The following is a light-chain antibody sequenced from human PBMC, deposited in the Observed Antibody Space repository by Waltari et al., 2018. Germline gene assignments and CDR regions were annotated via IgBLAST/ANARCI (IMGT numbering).Light chain of an antibody. CDR3: QQYYSTPLT. CDR1: QRVLYSSHNKDY. V-gene: IGKV4-1*01. J-gene: IGKJ4*01. Sequence: DIVMTQSPDSLAVSLGERAPINCKSSQRVLYSSHNKDYLAWYQQKPGQPPKLLIYWASTRESGVPDRFSGSGSGTDFTLTISSLQAEDVAVYYCQQYYSTPLTLGGGTKVEIK. CDR2: WAS.